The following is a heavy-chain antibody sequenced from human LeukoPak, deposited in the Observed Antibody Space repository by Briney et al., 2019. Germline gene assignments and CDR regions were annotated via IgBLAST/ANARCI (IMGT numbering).Heavy chain of an antibody. CDR2: ISSSSSYI. CDR1: GFTFSSYS. CDR3: ASLGGGSGYDYPLDY. J-gene: IGHJ4*02. D-gene: IGHD5-12*01. V-gene: IGHV3-21*01. Sequence: GGSLRLSCAASGFTFSSYSMNWVRQAPGKGLEWVSSISSSSSYIYYADSVKGRFTISRDNAKNSLYLQMNSLRAEDTAVYYCASLGGGSGYDYPLDYWGQGTLVTVSS.